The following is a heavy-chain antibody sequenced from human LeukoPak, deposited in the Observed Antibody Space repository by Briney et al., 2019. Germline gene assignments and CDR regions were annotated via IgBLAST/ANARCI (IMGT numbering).Heavy chain of an antibody. V-gene: IGHV3-23*01. CDR2: ISGSGGST. D-gene: IGHD3/OR15-3a*01. CDR1: GFTFSSYG. CDR3: ATRGLVVPYYYMDV. Sequence: GGTLRLSCAASGFTFSSYGMSWVRQAPGKGLEWVSAISGSGGSTYYADSVKGRFTISRDNSKNTLYLQMNSLRAEDTAVYYCATRGLVVPYYYMDVWGKGTTVTISS. J-gene: IGHJ6*03.